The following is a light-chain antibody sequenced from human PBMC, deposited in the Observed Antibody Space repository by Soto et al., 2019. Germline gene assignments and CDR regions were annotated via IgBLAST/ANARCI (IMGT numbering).Light chain of an antibody. CDR2: GAS. V-gene: IGKV3-20*01. Sequence: ESMLTQSPGTLSLSPGERATLSCRASQSVSTRYLSWYQQKPGQAPRLLIDGASIRAAGIPDRFSGSGSGTDFTLTISRLEPEDFAVDYCHQFGSSPLAFTFGQGTKLEI. CDR1: QSVSTRY. CDR3: HQFGSSPLAFT. J-gene: IGKJ2*01.